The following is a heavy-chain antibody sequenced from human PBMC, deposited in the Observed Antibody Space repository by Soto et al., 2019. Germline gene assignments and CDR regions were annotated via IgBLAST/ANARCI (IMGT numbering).Heavy chain of an antibody. CDR3: ARDQAAAGTQAFDI. Sequence: GGSLRLSCAASGFTFSSYGMHWVRQAPGKGLEWVAVIWYDGSNKYYADSVKGRFTISRDNSKNTLYLQMNSLRAEDTAVYYCARDQAAAGTQAFDIWGQGTMVTVSS. J-gene: IGHJ3*02. CDR2: IWYDGSNK. D-gene: IGHD6-13*01. V-gene: IGHV3-33*01. CDR1: GFTFSSYG.